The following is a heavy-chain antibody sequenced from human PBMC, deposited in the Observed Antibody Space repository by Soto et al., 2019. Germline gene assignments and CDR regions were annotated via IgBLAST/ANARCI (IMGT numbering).Heavy chain of an antibody. Sequence: QVQLQESGPGLVKPSETLSLTCTVSGGSISSYYWSWIRQPPGKGLEWIGYIYYSGRTNYTPSLKSLATISVYTSKNQFSLKLSSVTAADTAVYYCARDRLYYGSGSYAFDIWGQGTMVTVSS. J-gene: IGHJ3*02. CDR1: GGSISSYY. CDR3: ARDRLYYGSGSYAFDI. CDR2: IYYSGRT. D-gene: IGHD3-10*01. V-gene: IGHV4-59*01.